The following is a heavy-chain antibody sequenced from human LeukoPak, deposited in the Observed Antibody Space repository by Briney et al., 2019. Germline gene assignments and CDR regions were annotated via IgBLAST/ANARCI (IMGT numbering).Heavy chain of an antibody. D-gene: IGHD1-26*01. J-gene: IGHJ4*02. CDR1: GFTFSSYG. CDR3: AKGGSTPFDY. Sequence: QAGGSLRLSCAASGFTFSSYGIHWVRQAPGKGLEWVAFIRYDGSNKYYADSVKGRFTISRDNSKNTLYLQMNSLRAEDTAVYYCAKGGSTPFDYWGQGTLVTVSS. V-gene: IGHV3-30*02. CDR2: IRYDGSNK.